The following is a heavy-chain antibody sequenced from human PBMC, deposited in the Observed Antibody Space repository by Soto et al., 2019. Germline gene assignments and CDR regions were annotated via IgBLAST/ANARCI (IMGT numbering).Heavy chain of an antibody. J-gene: IGHJ6*02. CDR2: ISGSGGST. CDR1: KFTFSSYA. V-gene: IGHV3-23*01. D-gene: IGHD3-10*01. CDR3: AKDHMVRGDHGHYGMDV. Sequence: PGGSLRLSCAASKFTFSSYAISWVRQAPGKGLEWVSAISGSGGSTYSADSVKGRFTISRDNSKNTLYLQMNSLRAEDTAVYYCAKDHMVRGDHGHYGMDVWGQGTTVTVSS.